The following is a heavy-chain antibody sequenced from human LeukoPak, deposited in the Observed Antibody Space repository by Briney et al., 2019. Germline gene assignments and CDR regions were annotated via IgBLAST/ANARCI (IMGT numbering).Heavy chain of an antibody. CDR1: GYTFTSYG. J-gene: IGHJ4*02. V-gene: IGHV1-18*01. Sequence: ASVKVSCKASGYTFTSYGISWVRQAPGQGLEWMGWISAYNGNTDYAQNLHGRVTMTTDTSTSTAYMEVRSLRSDDTAVYYCARDLGEGSGSYYRDWGQRTLVTVSS. CDR3: ARDLGEGSGSYYRD. CDR2: ISAYNGNT. D-gene: IGHD3-10*01.